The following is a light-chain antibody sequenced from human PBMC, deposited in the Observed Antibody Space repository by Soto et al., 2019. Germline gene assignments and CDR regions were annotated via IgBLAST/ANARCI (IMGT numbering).Light chain of an antibody. CDR3: QTWGTGMV. V-gene: IGLV4-69*01. CDR2: LNSDGSH. J-gene: IGLJ2*01. Sequence: QLVLTQSPSASASLGASVKLTCTLSSGHSSYAIAWHQQQPEKGPRYLMNLNSDGSHTKGDGIPDRFSGSSSGAERYLIISSLQSEDEADYYCQTWGTGMVFGGGTKLTVL. CDR1: SGHSSYA.